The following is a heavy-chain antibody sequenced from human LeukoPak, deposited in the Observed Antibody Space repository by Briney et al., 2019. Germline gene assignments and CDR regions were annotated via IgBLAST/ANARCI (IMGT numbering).Heavy chain of an antibody. D-gene: IGHD6-13*01. CDR2: ISYDGSNK. J-gene: IGHJ4*02. CDR3: ARDLGQLALDY. V-gene: IGHV3-30-3*01. CDR1: GFTFSSYA. Sequence: GGSLRLSCAASGFTFSSYAMHWVRQAPGKGLEWVAVISYDGSNKYYADSVKGRFTISRDNSKNTLYLQMNSLRAEDTAVYHRARDLGQLALDYWGQGTLVTVSS.